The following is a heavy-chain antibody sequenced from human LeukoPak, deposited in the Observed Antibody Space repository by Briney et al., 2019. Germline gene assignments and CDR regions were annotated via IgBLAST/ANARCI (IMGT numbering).Heavy chain of an antibody. J-gene: IGHJ6*03. CDR2: MNPNNGNT. Sequence: VASVKVSCKASGYTFTSYDINWVRQATGQGLEWMGWMNPNNGNTGYAQKFQGRVTMTRNTSISTAYMELSSLRSEDTAVYYCARGLVTAGFYYMDVWGKGTTVTISS. CDR3: ARGLVTAGFYYMDV. CDR1: GYTFTSYD. V-gene: IGHV1-8*01. D-gene: IGHD6-25*01.